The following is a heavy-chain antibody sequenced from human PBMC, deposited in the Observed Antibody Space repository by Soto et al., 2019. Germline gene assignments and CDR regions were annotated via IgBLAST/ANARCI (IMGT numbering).Heavy chain of an antibody. J-gene: IGHJ6*03. D-gene: IGHD3-22*01. V-gene: IGHV4-39*01. CDR1: GGSISSSSYY. CDR2: IYYSGST. Sequence: SETLSLTCTVSGGSISSSSYYWGWIRQPPGKGLEWIGSIYYSGSTYYNPSLKSRVTISVDTSKNQFSLKLSSVTAADTAVYYCARQEGGYSYYYYYYMDVWGKGTTVTVSS. CDR3: ARQEGGYSYYYYYYMDV.